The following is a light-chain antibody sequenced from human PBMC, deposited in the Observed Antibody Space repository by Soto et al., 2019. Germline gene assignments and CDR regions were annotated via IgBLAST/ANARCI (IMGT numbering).Light chain of an antibody. CDR3: QQFGVWPN. J-gene: IGKJ4*01. V-gene: IGKV3-20*01. Sequence: EIVLMQAPGTLCLSPGERATLSCRARQTISKPCLAWYQQKRGKAPRMLIYGASSRATDIPDRFSGGASGTDFTLKIGRLEPDECAVYYCQQFGVWPNFGGGTKVDMK. CDR1: QTISKPC. CDR2: GAS.